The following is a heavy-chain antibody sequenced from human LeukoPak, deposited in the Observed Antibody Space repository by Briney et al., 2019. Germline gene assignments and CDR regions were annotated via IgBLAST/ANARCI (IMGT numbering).Heavy chain of an antibody. CDR1: GFTVSNSY. J-gene: IGHJ4*02. V-gene: IGHV3-53*01. D-gene: IGHD7-27*01. CDR2: IDKIGERT. Sequence: PGGSLRLSCAASGFTVSNSYMSWVRQAPGGGLEWVSGIDKIGERTYYADSVKGRFTISRDNSENTIYLQISGLKAEDTAIYYCAKDIHNWGSDYWGQGTLVTVSS. CDR3: AKDIHNWGSDY.